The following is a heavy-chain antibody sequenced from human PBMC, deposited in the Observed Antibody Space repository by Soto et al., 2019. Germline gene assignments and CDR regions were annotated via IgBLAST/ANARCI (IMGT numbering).Heavy chain of an antibody. CDR2: ISYDGSNK. CDR3: ARRLWSGFDY. Sequence: GGSLRLSCAASGFTFSSYGMHWVRQAPGKGLEWVAVISYDGSNKYYADSVKGRFTISRDNSKNTLYLQMNSLRAEDTAVYYCARRLWSGFDYWGQGTLVTVSS. J-gene: IGHJ4*02. CDR1: GFTFSSYG. V-gene: IGHV3-30*03. D-gene: IGHD3-10*02.